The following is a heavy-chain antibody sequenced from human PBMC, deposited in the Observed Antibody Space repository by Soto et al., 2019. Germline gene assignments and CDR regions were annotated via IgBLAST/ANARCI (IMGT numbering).Heavy chain of an antibody. J-gene: IGHJ4*02. D-gene: IGHD6-19*01. V-gene: IGHV3-7*01. CDR2: TKGDGSEM. CDR1: GFTLSSYW. CDR3: VRDGRGGWHFDS. Sequence: GGSLRLSCAASGFTLSSYWMSWIRQVPGKGLEWVANTKGDGSEMYLIDSVAGRFTISRDNARNTVSLQMNNLRVEDTALFYGVRDGRGGWHFDSWGQGTLGTVSS.